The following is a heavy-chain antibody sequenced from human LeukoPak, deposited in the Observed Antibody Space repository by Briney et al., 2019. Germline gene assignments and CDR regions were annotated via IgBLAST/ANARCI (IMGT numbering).Heavy chain of an antibody. J-gene: IGHJ4*02. CDR2: ISSSSSYI. Sequence: GGSLRLSCAASGFTFSSYSMNWVRQAQGKGLEWVSSISSSSSYIYYADSVKGRFTISRDNANNSLYLQMNSLRAEDTAVYYCARENIVVVPAASDYWGQGTLVTVSS. CDR1: GFTFSSYS. V-gene: IGHV3-21*01. D-gene: IGHD2-2*01. CDR3: ARENIVVVPAASDY.